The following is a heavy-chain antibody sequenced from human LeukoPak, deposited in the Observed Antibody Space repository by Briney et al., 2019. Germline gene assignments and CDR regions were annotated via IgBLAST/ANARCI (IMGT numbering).Heavy chain of an antibody. CDR1: GFTFSSYS. CDR2: ISSSSSYI. J-gene: IGHJ4*02. Sequence: GGSLRLSYAASGFTFSSYSMNWVRQAPGKGLEWVSSISSSSSYIYYADSVKGRFTISRDNAKNSLYLQMNSLRAEDTAVYYCARDIGITGTTSDFDYWGQGTLVTVSS. CDR3: ARDIGITGTTSDFDY. D-gene: IGHD1-7*01. V-gene: IGHV3-21*01.